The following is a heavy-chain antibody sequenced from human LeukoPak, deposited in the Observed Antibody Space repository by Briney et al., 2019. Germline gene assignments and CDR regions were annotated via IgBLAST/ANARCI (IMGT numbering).Heavy chain of an antibody. J-gene: IGHJ2*01. CDR3: ARDLAAAGNNWYFDL. D-gene: IGHD6-13*01. CDR1: GYTFTGYY. Sequence: ASVKVSCKASGYTFTGYYMHWVRQAPGQGLEWMGWINPNSGGTNYAQKFQGWVTMTRDTSISTAYMELSRLRSDDTAVYYCARDLAAAGNNWYFDLWGRGTLVTVSS. CDR2: INPNSGGT. V-gene: IGHV1-2*04.